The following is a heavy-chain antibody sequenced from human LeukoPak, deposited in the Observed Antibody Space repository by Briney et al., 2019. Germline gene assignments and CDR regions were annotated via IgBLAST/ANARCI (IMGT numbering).Heavy chain of an antibody. CDR1: GGSFSGYY. Sequence: SETLSLTCAVYGGSFSGYYWSWIRQPPGKGLEWIGEINHSGSTNYKPSLKSRVTISVDTSKNQFSLKLSSVTAADTAVYYCARVEVRSMTLDYWGQGTLVTVSS. D-gene: IGHD1-1*01. J-gene: IGHJ4*02. CDR3: ARVEVRSMTLDY. CDR2: INHSGST. V-gene: IGHV4-34*01.